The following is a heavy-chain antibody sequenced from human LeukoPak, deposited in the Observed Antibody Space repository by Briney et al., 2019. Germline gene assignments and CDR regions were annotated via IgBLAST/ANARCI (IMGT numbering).Heavy chain of an antibody. CDR3: AREGTSGGWYGYFDY. CDR2: ISAYNGNT. V-gene: IGHV1-18*01. Sequence: ASVKVSCKASGYTFTSYGISWVRQAPGQGLEWMGWISAYNGNTNYAQKLQGRVTMTTDTSTSTAYMELRSLRSDDTAVYYCAREGTSGGWYGYFDYWGQGTLVTVSS. CDR1: GYTFTSYG. D-gene: IGHD6-19*01. J-gene: IGHJ4*02.